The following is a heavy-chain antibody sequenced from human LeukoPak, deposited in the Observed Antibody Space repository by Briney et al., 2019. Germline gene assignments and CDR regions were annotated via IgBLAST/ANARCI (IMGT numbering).Heavy chain of an antibody. CDR3: ARDRALWTYFDY. CDR2: INPNSGGT. J-gene: IGHJ4*02. CDR1: GYTFTGYY. D-gene: IGHD3-10*01. Sequence: EASVKVSCKASGYTFTGYYMHWVRQAPGQGLEWMGWINPNSGGTNYAQKFQGRVTMTRDTSISTAYMELSRLRSDDTAVYYCARDRALWTYFDYWGQGTLVTVSS. V-gene: IGHV1-2*02.